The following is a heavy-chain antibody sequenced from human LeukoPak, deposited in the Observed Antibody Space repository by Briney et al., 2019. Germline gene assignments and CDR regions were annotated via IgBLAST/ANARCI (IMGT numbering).Heavy chain of an antibody. CDR3: AIYDRAPACFDY. Sequence: SGGSLRLSCAASGFTFSSYAMSWVRQAPGKGLEWVSAISGSGGSTYYADSVKGRFTISRDNSKNTPYLQMNSLRAEDTAVYYCAIYDRAPACFDYWGQGTLVTVSS. CDR1: GFTFSSYA. CDR2: ISGSGGST. J-gene: IGHJ4*02. V-gene: IGHV3-23*01. D-gene: IGHD5/OR15-5a*01.